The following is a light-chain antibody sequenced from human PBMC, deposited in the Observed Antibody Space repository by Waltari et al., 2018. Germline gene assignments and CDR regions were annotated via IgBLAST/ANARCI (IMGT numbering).Light chain of an antibody. CDR1: QSLVHGDGNTY. CDR3: MQGVHWPRS. Sequence: DVVMTQSPLSLPVIFGQPASISCRSSQSLVHGDGNTYLSWFQQRPGQSPRRLIYKVSNRDSVVPDRVSGSGSGTDFTLKISRVEAEDIAIYYCMQGVHWPRSFGQGTKVEIE. CDR2: KVS. V-gene: IGKV2-30*02. J-gene: IGKJ1*01.